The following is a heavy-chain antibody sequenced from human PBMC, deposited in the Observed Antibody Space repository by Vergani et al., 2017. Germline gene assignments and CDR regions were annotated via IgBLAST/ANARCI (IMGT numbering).Heavy chain of an antibody. CDR1: GYTFTSYD. D-gene: IGHD3-3*01. V-gene: IGHV1-8*01. CDR2: MNPNSGNT. J-gene: IGHJ6*03. Sequence: QVQLVQSGAEVKKPGASVKVSCKASGYTFTSYDINWVRQATGQGLEWMGWMNPNSGNTGYAQKFQGRVTMTRNTSISTAYMELSSLRSEDTAVYYCARGQVWSGYYLYYYYYYMDVWGKGTTVTVSS. CDR3: ARGQVWSGYYLYYYYYYMDV.